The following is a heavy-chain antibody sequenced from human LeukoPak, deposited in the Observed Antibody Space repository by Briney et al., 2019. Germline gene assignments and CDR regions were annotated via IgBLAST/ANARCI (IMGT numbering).Heavy chain of an antibody. J-gene: IGHJ6*02. CDR3: ARQKQGSGSRFYYYYGMDV. Sequence: SETLSLTCAVYGGSLSGYYWSWIRQPPGKGLEWIGEINHSGSTNYNPSLKSRVTISVDTSKNQFSLKLSSVTAADTAVYYCARQKQGSGSRFYYYYGMDVWGQGTTVTVSS. D-gene: IGHD3-10*01. CDR2: INHSGST. V-gene: IGHV4-34*01. CDR1: GGSLSGYY.